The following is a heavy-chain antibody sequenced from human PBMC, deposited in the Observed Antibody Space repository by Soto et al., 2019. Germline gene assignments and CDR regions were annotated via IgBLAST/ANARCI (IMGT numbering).Heavy chain of an antibody. CDR3: ARANYIGYYYYYLDV. CDR2: ISSSSSTI. Sequence: GGSLRLSCAASGFTFSSYSMSWVRQAPGKGLEWVSYISSSSSTIYYADSVKGRFTISRDNAKNSLYLQMNSLRAEDTAVYYCARANYIGYYYYYLDVWGKGTTVSVSS. CDR1: GFTFSSYS. J-gene: IGHJ6*03. D-gene: IGHD5-12*01. V-gene: IGHV3-48*01.